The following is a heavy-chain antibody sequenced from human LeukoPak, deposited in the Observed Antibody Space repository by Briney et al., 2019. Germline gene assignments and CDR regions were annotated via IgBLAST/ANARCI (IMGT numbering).Heavy chain of an antibody. CDR1: GGSFSGYY. Sequence: SETLSLTCAVYGGSFSGYYWSWIRQPPGKGLEWIGEINHSGRTNYHPSLKSRVTISVDTSKNQFSLKLSSVTAADTAVYYCARGLSVVVVAATGGWFDPWGQGTLVTVSS. CDR3: ARGLSVVVVAATGGWFDP. D-gene: IGHD2-15*01. V-gene: IGHV4-34*01. CDR2: INHSGRT. J-gene: IGHJ5*02.